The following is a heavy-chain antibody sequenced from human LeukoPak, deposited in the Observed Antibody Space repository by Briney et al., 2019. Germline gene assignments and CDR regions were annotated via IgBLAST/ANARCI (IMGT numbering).Heavy chain of an antibody. J-gene: IGHJ4*02. CDR3: ARETDYYGSGSYSD. CDR2: ISSSSSYI. V-gene: IGHV3-21*01. Sequence: GGSLRLSCEASGFTFSNYWMTWVRQAPGKGLEWVSSISSSSSYIYYADSVKGRFTISRDNAKNSLYLQMNSLRAEDTAVYYCARETDYYGSGSYSDWGQGTLVTVSS. CDR1: GFTFSNYW. D-gene: IGHD3-10*01.